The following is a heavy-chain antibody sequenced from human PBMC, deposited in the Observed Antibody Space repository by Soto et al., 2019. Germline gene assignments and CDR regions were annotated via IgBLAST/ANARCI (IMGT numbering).Heavy chain of an antibody. CDR2: ISGSGGST. CDR1: GFTFSSYA. CDR3: AKENGYSSSWFEFDY. Sequence: EVQLLESGGGLVQPGGSLRLSCAASGFTFSSYAMSWVRQAPGKGLEWVSAISGSGGSTYYADSVKGRFTISRENSKNAVYLQMNSLRAEDTYVYYCAKENGYSSSWFEFDYWGQGTLVTVSS. D-gene: IGHD6-13*01. J-gene: IGHJ4*02. V-gene: IGHV3-23*01.